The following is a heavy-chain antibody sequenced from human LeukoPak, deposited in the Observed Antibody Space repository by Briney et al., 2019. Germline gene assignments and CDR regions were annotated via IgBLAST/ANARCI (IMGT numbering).Heavy chain of an antibody. V-gene: IGHV4-39*07. CDR1: GGSISSSSYY. Sequence: PSETLSLTCTVSGGSISSSSYYWGWIRQPPGKGLEWIGSIYYSGSTYYNPSLKSRVTISVDTSKNQFSLKLSSVTAADTAVYYCARVGLADYFDYWGQGTLVTVSS. CDR2: IYYSGST. J-gene: IGHJ4*02. CDR3: ARVGLADYFDY.